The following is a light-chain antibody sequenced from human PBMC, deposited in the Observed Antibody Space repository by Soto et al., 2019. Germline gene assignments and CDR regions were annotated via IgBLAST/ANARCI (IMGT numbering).Light chain of an antibody. CDR1: RSNIGNNY. J-gene: IGLJ1*01. CDR3: ATWNDGVFV. V-gene: IGLV1-44*01. CDR2: SNT. Sequence: QSVLTQPPSVSAAPGQKVTISCSGSRSNIGNNYVAWYQQFPGAAPKLLIYSNTQRPLGVPVRFSGSKSDTSASLAISGLQSEDEADYYCATWNDGVFVFGIGTKVTVL.